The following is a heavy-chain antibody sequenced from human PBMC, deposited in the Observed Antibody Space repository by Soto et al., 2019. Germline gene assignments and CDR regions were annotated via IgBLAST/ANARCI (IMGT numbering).Heavy chain of an antibody. Sequence: PGGSLRLSCAAPGFTFSSYGMHWVRQAPGKGLEWVAVIWYDGSNKYYADSVKGRFTISRDNSKNTLYLQMNSLRAEDTAVYYCARDYKDIVVVPAANYYYMDVWGKGTTVTVSS. CDR1: GFTFSSYG. D-gene: IGHD2-2*01. J-gene: IGHJ6*03. V-gene: IGHV3-33*01. CDR3: ARDYKDIVVVPAANYYYMDV. CDR2: IWYDGSNK.